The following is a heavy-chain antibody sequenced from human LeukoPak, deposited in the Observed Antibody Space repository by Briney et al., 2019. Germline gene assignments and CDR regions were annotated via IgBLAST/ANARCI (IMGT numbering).Heavy chain of an antibody. CDR2: IYYSGST. CDR1: GGSISSSSYY. V-gene: IGHV4-39*07. CDR3: ASGRNYYDSSGYFLPAFDI. J-gene: IGHJ3*02. Sequence: SETLSLTCTVSGGSISSSSYYWGWIRQPPGKGLGWIGSIYYSGSTYYNPSLKSRVTISVDTSKNQFSLKLSSVTAADTAVYYCASGRNYYDSSGYFLPAFDIWGQGTMVTVSS. D-gene: IGHD3-22*01.